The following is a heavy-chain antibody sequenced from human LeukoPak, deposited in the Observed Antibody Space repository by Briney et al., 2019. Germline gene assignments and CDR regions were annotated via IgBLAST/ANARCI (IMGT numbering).Heavy chain of an antibody. CDR2: IYYSGST. D-gene: IGHD1-26*01. J-gene: IGHJ5*02. CDR3: ARNRASNELYNWFDP. Sequence: SETLSLTCTVSGGSISSYYWSWIRQPPGKGLEWIGYIYYSGSTNYNPSLKSRVTISVDTSKNQFSLKLSSVTAADTAVYYCARNRASNELYNWFDPWGQGTLVTVSS. CDR1: GGSISSYY. V-gene: IGHV4-59*01.